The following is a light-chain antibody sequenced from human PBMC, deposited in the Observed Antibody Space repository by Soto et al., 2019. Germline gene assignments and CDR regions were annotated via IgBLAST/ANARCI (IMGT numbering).Light chain of an antibody. CDR2: EVS. CDR3: SSYTSSSTLVV. Sequence: QSALTQPASVSGSPGQSITISCTGTSSDVGGYNYVSWYQQHPGKAPKLMIYEVSNRPSGVSNRFSGSKSGNTASLTISGLHAEDEADCYCSSYTSSSTLVVFCGGTTFTVL. CDR1: SSDVGGYNY. J-gene: IGLJ2*01. V-gene: IGLV2-14*01.